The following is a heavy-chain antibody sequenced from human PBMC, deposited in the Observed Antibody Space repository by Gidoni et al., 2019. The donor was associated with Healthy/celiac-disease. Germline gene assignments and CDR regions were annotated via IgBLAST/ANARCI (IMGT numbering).Heavy chain of an antibody. Sequence: QLQLQESGPGLVKPSETLSLTCTVSGGSISSSSYYWGWIRQPPGKGLEWIGSYYYSGSTYYNPSLKSRVTISVDTSKNQFSLKLSSVTAADTAVYYCARHRTGDLRYFDLWGRGTLVTVSS. CDR3: ARHRTGDLRYFDL. J-gene: IGHJ2*01. D-gene: IGHD2-21*02. CDR1: GGSISSSSYY. CDR2: YYYSGST. V-gene: IGHV4-39*01.